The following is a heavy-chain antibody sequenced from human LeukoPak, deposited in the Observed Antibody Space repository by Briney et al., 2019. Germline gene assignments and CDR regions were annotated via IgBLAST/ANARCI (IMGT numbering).Heavy chain of an antibody. V-gene: IGHV3-23*01. CDR1: GFTFSSYA. D-gene: IGHD6-13*01. Sequence: PGGSLRLSCTASGFTFSSYAMSWVRQAPGKGLEWVSAISGSGGSTYYADSVKGRFTISRDNSKNTLYLQMNSLRAEDTAVYYCAKYPFARSAAAGPVDYWGQGTLVTVSS. CDR3: AKYPFARSAAAGPVDY. J-gene: IGHJ4*02. CDR2: ISGSGGST.